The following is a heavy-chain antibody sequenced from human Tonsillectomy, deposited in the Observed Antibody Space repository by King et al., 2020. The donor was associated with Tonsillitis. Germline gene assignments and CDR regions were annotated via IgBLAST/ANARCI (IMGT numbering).Heavy chain of an antibody. Sequence: QLVQSGAEVKKPGASVKVSCKVSGYTLTELSMHWVRQAPGKGLEWMGGFDPEDGETIYAQKFQGRVTMTEDTSTKTAYMELSSLRSEDTAVYYCATVSPIAVAGPVTLFSYSVLDVCGPGTTVTVSS. CDR3: ATVSPIAVAGPVTLFSYSVLDV. D-gene: IGHD6-19*01. J-gene: IGHJ6*02. V-gene: IGHV1-24*01. CDR2: FDPEDGET. CDR1: GYTLTELS.